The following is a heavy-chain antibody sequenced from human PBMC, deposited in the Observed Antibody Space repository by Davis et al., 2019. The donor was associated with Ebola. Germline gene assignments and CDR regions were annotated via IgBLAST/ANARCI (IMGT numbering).Heavy chain of an antibody. Sequence: GGSLRLSCAASGFTFDAYAMHLVRHAPGKGLEWVSGISWNSGSIGYADSVKGRFTITRDNSKSTLYLQMNSLRVEDTAVYYCARAVGPAQRAYYDYWGQGTLVTVSS. CDR2: ISWNSGSI. J-gene: IGHJ4*02. CDR3: ARAVGPAQRAYYDY. CDR1: GFTFDAYA. V-gene: IGHV3-9*01. D-gene: IGHD1-26*01.